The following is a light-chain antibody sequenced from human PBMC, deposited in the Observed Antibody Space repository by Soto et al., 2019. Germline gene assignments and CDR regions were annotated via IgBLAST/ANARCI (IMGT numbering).Light chain of an antibody. Sequence: QSVVTQPPSASGTPGQRVTISCSGSTSNIGKNTVNWYQQLPGTAPKLLIYNNNLRPSGVPDRFSGSKSGTSASLAISGLQSEDESDYYCATWDDSLNGVVFGGGTQLTVL. J-gene: IGLJ2*01. CDR2: NNN. V-gene: IGLV1-44*01. CDR1: TSNIGKNT. CDR3: ATWDDSLNGVV.